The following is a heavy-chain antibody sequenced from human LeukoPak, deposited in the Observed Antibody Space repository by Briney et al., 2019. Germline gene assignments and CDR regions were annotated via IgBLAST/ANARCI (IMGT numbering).Heavy chain of an antibody. V-gene: IGHV3-30*18. J-gene: IGHJ4*02. D-gene: IGHD6-19*01. CDR3: AKVRWDNSGWYYLDS. CDR2: IPYDGSNE. Sequence: QPGGSLRLSCAASGFTFSDYNMNWVRQAPGKGLEWVVVIPYDGSNEYYGDSVKGRFTISRDNSKNTLYLQVDSLRAEDTAIYYCAKVRWDNSGWYYLDSWGQGTLVTVSS. CDR1: GFTFSDYN.